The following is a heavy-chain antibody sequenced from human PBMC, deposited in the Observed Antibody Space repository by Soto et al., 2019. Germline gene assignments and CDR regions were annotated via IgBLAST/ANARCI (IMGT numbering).Heavy chain of an antibody. V-gene: IGHV4-31*03. J-gene: IGHJ6*02. CDR2: IYYSGST. Sequence: SETLSLTCTVSGGSISSGGYYWSWIRQHPGKGLEWIGYIYYSGSTYYNPSLKSRVTISVDTSKNQFSLKLSSVTAADTAVYYCARDMHGSGSLWYYYGMDVWGQGTTVTVSS. CDR1: GGSISSGGYY. CDR3: ARDMHGSGSLWYYYGMDV. D-gene: IGHD3-10*01.